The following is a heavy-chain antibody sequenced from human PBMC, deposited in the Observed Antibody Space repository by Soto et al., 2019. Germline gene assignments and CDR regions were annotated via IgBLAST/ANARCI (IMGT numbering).Heavy chain of an antibody. J-gene: IGHJ5*02. CDR3: ARGLGDYYGSGSLNWLDP. CDR2: INHSGST. D-gene: IGHD3-10*01. V-gene: IGHV4-34*01. CDR1: GGSFSGYY. Sequence: SETLSLTCAVYGGSFSGYYWSWIRQPPGKGLEWIGEINHSGSTNYNPSLKSRVTISVDTSKNQFSLKLSSVTAADTAVYYCARGLGDYYGSGSLNWLDPCGKGTLVTVSS.